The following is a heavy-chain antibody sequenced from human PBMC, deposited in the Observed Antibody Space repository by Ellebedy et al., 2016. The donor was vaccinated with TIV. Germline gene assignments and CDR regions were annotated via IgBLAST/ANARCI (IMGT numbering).Heavy chain of an antibody. CDR2: ITNDGSST. V-gene: IGHV3-74*03. J-gene: IGHJ4*02. CDR3: ARLVHDATY. CDR1: GFTFSSYW. Sequence: PGGSLRLSCAASGFTFSSYWMYWVRQAPGKGLVCVSRITNDGSSTTYADSVKGRFTISRDNAKNTLYRQMNSLRAEDTAVYYCARLVHDATYWGQGTLVTVSS. D-gene: IGHD2-2*01.